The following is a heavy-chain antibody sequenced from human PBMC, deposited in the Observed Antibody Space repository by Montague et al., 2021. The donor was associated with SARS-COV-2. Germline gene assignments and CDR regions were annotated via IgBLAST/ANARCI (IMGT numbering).Heavy chain of an antibody. V-gene: IGHV4-39*01. D-gene: IGHD3-9*01. CDR2: IYYSGST. CDR3: ARAFTDWLRYYGMDV. J-gene: IGHJ6*02. CDR1: GGSISSSSYY. Sequence: SETRSLTCTVSGGSISSSSYYWGWIRQPPGKGLEWIGSIYYSGSTYYNPSLKSRVTISVDTSKNQFSLKLSSVTAADTAVYYCARAFTDWLRYYGMDVWGPGTTVTVSS.